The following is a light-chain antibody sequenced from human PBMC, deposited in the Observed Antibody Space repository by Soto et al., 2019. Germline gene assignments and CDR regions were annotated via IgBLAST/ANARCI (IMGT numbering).Light chain of an antibody. J-gene: IGLJ3*02. CDR2: RNN. CDR1: SSNIGSNY. Sequence: QSVLTQPPSASGTPGQRGTISCSGSSSNIGSNYVYWYQQLPGTAPKLLIYRNNQRPSGVTDRFSGSKSGTSASLAISGLRSEDEADYYWAAWDDSLSGWVFGGGTKLTVL. CDR3: AAWDDSLSGWV. V-gene: IGLV1-47*01.